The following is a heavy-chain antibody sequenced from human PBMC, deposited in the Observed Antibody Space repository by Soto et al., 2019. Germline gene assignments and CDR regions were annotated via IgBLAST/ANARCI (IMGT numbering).Heavy chain of an antibody. CDR3: ARGAHYYNGMDV. CDR1: GDSVSSNIAS. V-gene: IGHV6-1*01. J-gene: IGHJ6*02. CDR2: TYYRSKWYN. Sequence: TLSLTCAISGDSVSSNIASWNWIRQSPSRGLEWLGRTYYRSKWYNEYVVSVKSRMTINPDTSKNQFSLQLNSVTPEDTAVYYCARGAHYYNGMDVWGQGTTVTVSS.